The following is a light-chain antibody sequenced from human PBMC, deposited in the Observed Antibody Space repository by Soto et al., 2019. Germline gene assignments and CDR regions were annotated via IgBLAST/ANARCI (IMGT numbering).Light chain of an antibody. Sequence: QSVLTQPPSVSGAPGQRVTISCTGSSSNIGASYDVHWYQQLPGTASKVMVYDDSNRPSGVSNRFSGSKSGNTASLTISGLQAEDEADYYCYSYTSSSTYVFGTGTKVTVL. CDR3: YSYTSSSTYV. CDR2: DDS. CDR1: SSNIGASYD. J-gene: IGLJ1*01. V-gene: IGLV1-40*01.